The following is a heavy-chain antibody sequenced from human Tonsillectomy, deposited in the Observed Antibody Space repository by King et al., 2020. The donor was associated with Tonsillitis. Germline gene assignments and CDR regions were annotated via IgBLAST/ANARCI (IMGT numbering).Heavy chain of an antibody. CDR3: AKGRGELDAFDI. CDR2: ISWNSGSR. D-gene: IGHD1-26*01. Sequence: VQLVESGGGLVQPGRSLRLSCAASGFSFDDYAMHWVRQAPGKGLEWVSSISWNSGSRDYADSVKGRFTISRDNAKNSLYLQMNSLRAEDTAFYCCAKGRGELDAFDIWGQGTMVTVSS. V-gene: IGHV3-9*01. J-gene: IGHJ3*02. CDR1: GFSFDDYA.